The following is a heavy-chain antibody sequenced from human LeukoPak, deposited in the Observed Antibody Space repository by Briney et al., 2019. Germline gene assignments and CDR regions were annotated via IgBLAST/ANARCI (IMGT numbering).Heavy chain of an antibody. J-gene: IGHJ4*02. Sequence: PPETLSLTCAVYGGSFSGYYWSWIRQPPGKGLEWIGEINHSGSTNYNPSLKSRVTISVDTSKNQFSLKLSSVTAADTAVYYCARAQQLSLGYFDYWGQGTLVTVSS. CDR3: ARAQQLSLGYFDY. D-gene: IGHD6-13*01. V-gene: IGHV4-34*01. CDR2: INHSGST. CDR1: GGSFSGYY.